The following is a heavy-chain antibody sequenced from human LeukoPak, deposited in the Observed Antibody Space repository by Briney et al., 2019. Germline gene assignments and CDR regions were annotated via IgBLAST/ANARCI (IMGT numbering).Heavy chain of an antibody. CDR1: GGTFSSYT. V-gene: IGHV1-69*05. CDR3: ARVSVDSGYYYLDF. Sequence: SVKVSCKTSGGTFSSYTVTWVRQAPGQGLEWMGGIIPMFRTSNYAQKFQGRVTVTTDESTSTAYMELTSLRSEDTAVYYCARVSVDSGYYYLDFWGQGTLVTVSS. J-gene: IGHJ4*02. CDR2: IIPMFRTS. D-gene: IGHD3-22*01.